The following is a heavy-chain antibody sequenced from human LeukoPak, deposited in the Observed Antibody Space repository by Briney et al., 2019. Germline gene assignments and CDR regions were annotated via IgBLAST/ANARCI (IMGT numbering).Heavy chain of an antibody. Sequence: GGSLRLSYAASRFTFSSYAMSWVRQAPGKGLEWVSAISGSGGSTYYADSVKGRFTISRDNSKNTLYLQMNSLRAEDTAVYYCAKGPTGIWFGELTYYFDYWGQGTLVTVSS. CDR2: ISGSGGST. D-gene: IGHD3-10*01. J-gene: IGHJ4*02. CDR1: RFTFSSYA. CDR3: AKGPTGIWFGELTYYFDY. V-gene: IGHV3-23*01.